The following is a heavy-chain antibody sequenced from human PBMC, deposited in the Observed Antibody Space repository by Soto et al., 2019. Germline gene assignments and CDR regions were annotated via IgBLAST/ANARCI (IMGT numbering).Heavy chain of an antibody. J-gene: IGHJ4*02. V-gene: IGHV1-3*01. CDR2: INGGNGNT. CDR1: GNTVPNYA. D-gene: IGHD1-26*01. Sequence: ASVKVSCKASGNTVPNYAIHWVRQAPGQRLEWMGWINGGNGNTYYSEQFQARVTFTRDTSAGTVYMQLSSLTSEDTAVYYCARDDTGFSGSHYIDYFNYWGQGALVT. CDR3: ARDDTGFSGSHYIDYFNY.